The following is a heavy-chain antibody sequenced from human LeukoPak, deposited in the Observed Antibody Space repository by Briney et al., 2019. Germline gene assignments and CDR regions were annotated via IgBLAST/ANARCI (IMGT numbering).Heavy chain of an antibody. V-gene: IGHV1-8*01. CDR1: GYTFTSYD. CDR2: MYPHSGNT. D-gene: IGHD3-10*01. CDR3: ARGYDVLLWFVDPQKDYYYYMDV. J-gene: IGHJ6*03. Sequence: ASVKVSCKASGYTFTSYDINWVRQATGQGLEWMGWMYPHSGNTGYALKFQGRVTMTRNTSISTAYMELSSLRSEDTAVYYCARGYDVLLWFVDPQKDYYYYMDVWGKGTTVTVSS.